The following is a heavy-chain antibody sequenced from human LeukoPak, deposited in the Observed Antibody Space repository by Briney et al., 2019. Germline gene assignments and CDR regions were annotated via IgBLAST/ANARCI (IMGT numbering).Heavy chain of an antibody. CDR3: AKDSHYDFWSGYKFFDY. CDR1: GFTFSNYR. V-gene: IGHV3-30*18. CDR2: ISYDGSNK. Sequence: GGSLRLSCEVSGFTFSNYRMDWVRQAPGKGLEWVAVISYDGSNKYYADSVKGRFTISRDNSKNTLYLQMNSLRAEDTAVYYCAKDSHYDFWSGYKFFDYWGQGTLVTVSS. J-gene: IGHJ4*02. D-gene: IGHD3-3*01.